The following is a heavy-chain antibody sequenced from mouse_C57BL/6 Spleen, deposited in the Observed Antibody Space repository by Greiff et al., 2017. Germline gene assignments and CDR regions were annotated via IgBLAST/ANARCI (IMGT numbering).Heavy chain of an antibody. CDR1: GYTFTSYW. J-gene: IGHJ2*01. V-gene: IGHV1-61*01. D-gene: IGHD1-1*01. Sequence: VQLQQPGAELVRPGSSVKLSCKASGYTFTSYWMDWVKQRPGQGLEWIGNIYPSDSETHYNQKFKDKATLTVDKSSSTAYVQLSSLTSEDSAVYYCTRGEFTTVVATDYWGQGTTLTVSS. CDR2: IYPSDSET. CDR3: TRGEFTTVVATDY.